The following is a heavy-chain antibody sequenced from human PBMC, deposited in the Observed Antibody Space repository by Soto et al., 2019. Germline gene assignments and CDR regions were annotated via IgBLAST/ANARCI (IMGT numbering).Heavy chain of an antibody. V-gene: IGHV3-30*18. CDR3: AKGEVRGIIPSYFDY. CDR1: GFTFRWFG. D-gene: IGHD3-10*01. J-gene: IGHJ4*02. CDR2: ISNDGSNE. Sequence: GGSLRLSCAASGFTFRWFGMNWVRQAPGKGLEWVARISNDGSNEYYVDSVKGRFTISRDNSKNTLYLQMDSLRAEDTAVYYCAKGEVRGIIPSYFDYWGLGTLVTVSS.